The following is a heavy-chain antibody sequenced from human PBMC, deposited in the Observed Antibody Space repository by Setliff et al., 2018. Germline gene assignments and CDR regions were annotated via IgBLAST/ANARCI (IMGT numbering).Heavy chain of an antibody. J-gene: IGHJ4*02. CDR1: GGSFSNYY. CDR2: LHTSGTT. D-gene: IGHD1-26*01. CDR3: ARDNTIVGATDY. Sequence: SETLSLTCTVYGGSFSNYYWSWIRQPAGEGLEWIGRLHTSGTTDYNPSLKGRATISADTSTNHFSLKLTSVTAADTAVYYCARDNTIVGATDYWGQGALVTVSS. V-gene: IGHV4-4*07.